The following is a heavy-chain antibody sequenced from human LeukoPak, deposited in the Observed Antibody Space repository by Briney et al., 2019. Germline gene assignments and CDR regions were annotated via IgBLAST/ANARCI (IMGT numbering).Heavy chain of an antibody. J-gene: IGHJ2*01. CDR2: ISYDGSNK. CDR1: GFTFSSYC. CDR3: AKDWAYGDYDL. D-gene: IGHD4-17*01. V-gene: IGHV3-30*18. Sequence: GWALRLSCAASGFTFSSYCMHWVRQAPGKGLDWVAVISYDGSNKYYADSVKDRLTISRDNFKNTLYLQMNSLRAEDTAMYYCAKDWAYGDYDLWGRGTLVTVSS.